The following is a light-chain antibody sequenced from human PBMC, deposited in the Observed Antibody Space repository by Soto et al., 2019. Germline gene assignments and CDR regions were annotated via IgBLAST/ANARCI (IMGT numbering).Light chain of an antibody. CDR2: DAS. CDR3: QQHSNWPLT. CDR1: QSVGNW. V-gene: IGKV3-11*01. J-gene: IGKJ4*01. Sequence: EIVGTLSPTTLSLSPRVRATLSCMASQSVGNWLFWYQQKRGQAPRLLIYDASSRAAGVPERFSASGSGTDFTLTISSLEPEDFTVYYCQQHSNWPLTVGGGSKAEI.